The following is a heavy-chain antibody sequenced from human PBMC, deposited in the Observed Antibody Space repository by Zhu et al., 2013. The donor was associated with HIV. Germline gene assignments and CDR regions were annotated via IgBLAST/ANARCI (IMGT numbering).Heavy chain of an antibody. J-gene: IGHJ1*01. CDR2: INPSGGSA. V-gene: IGHV1-46*02. CDR1: GYTFKHFF. Sequence: QIQLVQSGAELRQAGTSVSISCKTSGYTFKHFFYSLAATGPVGQGLEWMGIINPSGGSATYSQRFQGRLLMTRDSSRNTVYMDLTNLTPQDTALYFCARDQGVPDATSRSTLEYFQFWGQ. D-gene: IGHD2-2*01. CDR3: ARDQGVPDATSRSTLEYFQF.